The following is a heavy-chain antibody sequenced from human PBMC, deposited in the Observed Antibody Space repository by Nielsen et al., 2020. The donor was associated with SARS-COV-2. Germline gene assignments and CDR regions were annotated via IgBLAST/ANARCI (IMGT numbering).Heavy chain of an antibody. D-gene: IGHD5-24*01. J-gene: IGHJ6*02. CDR3: ARDGYNYGGSDYYYGMDV. CDR2: IKQDGSEK. V-gene: IGHV3-7*01. Sequence: ARQMPGKGLEWVANIKQDGSEKYYVDSVKGRFTISRDNAKNSLYLQMNSLRAEDTAVYYCARDGYNYGGSDYYYGMDVWGQGTTVTVSS.